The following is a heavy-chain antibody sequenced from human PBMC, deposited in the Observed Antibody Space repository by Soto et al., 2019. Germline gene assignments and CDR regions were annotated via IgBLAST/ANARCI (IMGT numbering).Heavy chain of an antibody. D-gene: IGHD2-8*01. CDR3: ARADGGVLMVLGPWHYYYGMDV. V-gene: IGHV1-2*02. CDR2: INPNSGGT. J-gene: IGHJ6*02. Sequence: QVQLVQSGVEVKKPGASVKVSCKASGYTFTGYYMHWVRQAPGQGLEWMGWINPNSGGTNYAQKFQGRVTMTRDTSISTAYMELSRLRSDDTAVYYCARADGGVLMVLGPWHYYYGMDVWGQGTTVTVSS. CDR1: GYTFTGYY.